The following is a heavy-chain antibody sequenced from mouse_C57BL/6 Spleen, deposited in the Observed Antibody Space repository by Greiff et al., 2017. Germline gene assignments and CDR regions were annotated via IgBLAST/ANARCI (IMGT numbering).Heavy chain of an antibody. D-gene: IGHD2-4*01. CDR2: INPNNGGT. V-gene: IGHV1-22*01. CDR3: ARGGLRPFDY. J-gene: IGHJ2*01. Sequence: EVQLQQSGPELVKPGASVKMSCKASGYTFTDYNMHWVKQSPGKSLEWIGYINPNNGGTSYNQKFKGKATLTVNKSSSTAYMELRSLTSEDSAVYYCARGGLRPFDYWGQGTTLTVSS. CDR1: GYTFTDYN.